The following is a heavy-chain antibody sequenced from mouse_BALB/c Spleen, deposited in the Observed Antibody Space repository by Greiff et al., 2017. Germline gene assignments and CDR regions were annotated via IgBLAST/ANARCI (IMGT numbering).Heavy chain of an antibody. CDR3: ARGYGNYAMDY. CDR1: GFTFSDYG. CDR2: ISNLAYSI. Sequence: EVKLVESGGGLVQPGGSRKLSCAASGFTFSDYGMAWVRQAPGKGPEWVAFISNLAYSIYYADTVTGRFTISRENAKNTLYLEMSSLRSEGTAMYYCARGYGNYAMDYWGQGTSVTVSS. J-gene: IGHJ4*01. D-gene: IGHD2-10*02. V-gene: IGHV5-15*02.